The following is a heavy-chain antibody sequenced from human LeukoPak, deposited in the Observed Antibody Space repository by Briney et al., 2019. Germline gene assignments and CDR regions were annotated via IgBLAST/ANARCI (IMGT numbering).Heavy chain of an antibody. CDR2: IYHSGST. Sequence: KPSGTLSLTCAVSGVSISSSNWWSWVRQPPGKGLEWIGEIYHSGSTNYNPSLKSRVTISVDTSKNQFSLKLSSVTAADTAVYYCARSSYGSGSYRLDYWGQGTLVTVSS. J-gene: IGHJ4*02. CDR1: GVSISSSNW. V-gene: IGHV4-4*02. CDR3: ARSSYGSGSYRLDY. D-gene: IGHD3-10*01.